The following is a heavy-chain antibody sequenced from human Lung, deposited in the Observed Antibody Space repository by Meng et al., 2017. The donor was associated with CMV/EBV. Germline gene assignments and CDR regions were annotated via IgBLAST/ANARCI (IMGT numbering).Heavy chain of an antibody. J-gene: IGHJ4*02. CDR1: GFTFSSYA. Sequence: GGSLRLSCAASGFTFSSYAMSWVRQAPGKGLEWVSAISGSGGSTYYADSVKGRFTISRDNSKNTLYLQMNSLRAEDTAVYYCAKAYSSSSVGTNRGFDYWGQGXLVTASS. CDR2: ISGSGGST. V-gene: IGHV3-23*01. D-gene: IGHD6-6*01. CDR3: AKAYSSSSVGTNRGFDY.